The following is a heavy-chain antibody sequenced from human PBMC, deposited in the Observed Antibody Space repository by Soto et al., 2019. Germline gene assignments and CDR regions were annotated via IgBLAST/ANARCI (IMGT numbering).Heavy chain of an antibody. CDR1: GGSISSYY. Sequence: SETLSLTCTVSGGSISSYYWTWIRQPPGKGLEWIGYIYYSGSTNYNPSLKSRVTISVATSKTQFSLKLSSVTAADTAVYYCARYALLASVLSGCYDIDVWGQGTTVTGSS. CDR2: IYYSGST. CDR3: ARYALLASVLSGCYDIDV. V-gene: IGHV4-59*08. D-gene: IGHD3-10*01. J-gene: IGHJ6*01.